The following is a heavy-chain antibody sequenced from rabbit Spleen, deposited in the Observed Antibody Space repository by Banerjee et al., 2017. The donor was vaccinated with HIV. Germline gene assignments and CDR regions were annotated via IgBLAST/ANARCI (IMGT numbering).Heavy chain of an antibody. CDR3: ARTTDSGGSDHFDL. V-gene: IGHV1S45*01. Sequence: QEQLEESGGGLVKPGGTLTLTCTASGFSFSGTYWICWVRQAPGKGLEWIGCIYAAGSGTTDYASWARGRFTISKTSSTTVTLQLTSLTAADTATYFCARTTDSGGSDHFDLWGPGTLVTVS. J-gene: IGHJ4*01. D-gene: IGHD4-1*01. CDR2: IYAAGSGTT. CDR1: GFSFSGTYW.